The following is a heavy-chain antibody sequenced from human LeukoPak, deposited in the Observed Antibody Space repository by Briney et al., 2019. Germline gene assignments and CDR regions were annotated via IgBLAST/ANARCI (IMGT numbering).Heavy chain of an antibody. Sequence: PGGSLRLSCAASGFTFSSYWMSWVRQAPGKGLEWVANIKQDGSEKYYVDSVKGRFTISRDNAKNSLYLQMNSLRAEDTAVYYCARDGSKGYCSSTSCYWAFDIWGQGTMVTVSS. V-gene: IGHV3-7*01. J-gene: IGHJ3*02. D-gene: IGHD2-2*01. CDR1: GFTFSSYW. CDR2: IKQDGSEK. CDR3: ARDGSKGYCSSTSCYWAFDI.